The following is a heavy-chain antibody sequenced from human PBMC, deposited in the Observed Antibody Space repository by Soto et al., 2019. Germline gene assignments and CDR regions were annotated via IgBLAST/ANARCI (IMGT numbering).Heavy chain of an antibody. J-gene: IGHJ4*01. CDR3: AIIRPEAAAGTDYFAY. CDR2: INPNSGGT. CDR1: GYTFTGYY. V-gene: IGHV1-2*04. D-gene: IGHD6-13*01. Sequence: ASVKVSCKASGYTFTGYYMHWVRQAPGQGLEWMGWINPNSGGTNYAQKFQGWVTMTRDTSISTAYMELSRVRSDDTAVYYCAIIRPEAAAGTDYFAYWAQGTLVPVSS.